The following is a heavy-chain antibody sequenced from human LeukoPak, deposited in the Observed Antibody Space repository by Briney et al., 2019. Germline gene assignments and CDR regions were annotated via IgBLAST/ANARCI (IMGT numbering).Heavy chain of an antibody. CDR1: GFTFSDYY. V-gene: IGHV3-11*06. CDR3: ARSRASGSLNQYYFDY. CDR2: ISSSGGYT. D-gene: IGHD1-26*01. J-gene: IGHJ4*02. Sequence: GGSLRLSCAASGFTFSDYYMSWVRQAPGKGLEWVSYISSSGGYTTYADPVKGRFTISRDNAKNSLCLQMNSLRAEDTAVYYCARSRASGSLNQYYFDYWGQGTLVTVSS.